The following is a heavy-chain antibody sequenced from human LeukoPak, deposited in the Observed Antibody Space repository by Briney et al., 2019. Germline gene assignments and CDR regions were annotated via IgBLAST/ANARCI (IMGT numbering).Heavy chain of an antibody. CDR1: GFTFSSYA. CDR3: AKGLRRLYAPFDY. Sequence: GGSLRLSCAASGFTFSSYAMSWVRQAPGKGLEWVSAISGSGGSTYHADSVKGRFTISRDNSKNTLYLQMNSLRAEDTAVYYCAKGLRRLYAPFDYWGQGTLVTVSS. D-gene: IGHD2/OR15-2a*01. CDR2: ISGSGGST. V-gene: IGHV3-23*01. J-gene: IGHJ4*02.